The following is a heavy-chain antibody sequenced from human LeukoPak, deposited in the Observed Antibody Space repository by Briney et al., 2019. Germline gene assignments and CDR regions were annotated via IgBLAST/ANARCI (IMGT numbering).Heavy chain of an antibody. D-gene: IGHD3-22*01. CDR1: GGSISSSSYY. V-gene: IGHV4-39*01. J-gene: IGHJ4*02. Sequence: SETLSLTCTVSGGSISSSSYYWGWIRQPPGKGLEWIGSIYYSGSTYYNPSLKSRVTISVDTSKNKFSLNLSSVTAADTAVYYCARLYYDSSGYYQICYFDYWGQGTLVTVSS. CDR3: ARLYYDSSGYYQICYFDY. CDR2: IYYSGST.